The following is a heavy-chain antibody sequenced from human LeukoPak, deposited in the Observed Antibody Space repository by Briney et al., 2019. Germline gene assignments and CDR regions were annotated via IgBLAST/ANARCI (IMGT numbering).Heavy chain of an antibody. CDR3: ARGGVYSGYGGSGY. CDR1: GFTFSDYY. J-gene: IGHJ4*02. CDR2: ISFSGSPT. Sequence: PGGSLRLSCAASGFTFSDYYMSWIRQAPGKGLEWVSYISFSGSPTQYADSVKGRFTISRDNAKNSLYLQMNSLRDEDTAVYYCARGGVYSGYGGSGYWGQGTLVTVSS. V-gene: IGHV3-11*01. D-gene: IGHD5-12*01.